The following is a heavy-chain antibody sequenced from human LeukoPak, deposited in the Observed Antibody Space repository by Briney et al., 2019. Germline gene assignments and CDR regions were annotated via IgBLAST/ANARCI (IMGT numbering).Heavy chain of an antibody. CDR2: IDGSGHTT. CDR1: GFTFTSHV. D-gene: IGHD3-3*01. Sequence: PGGSLRLSCAASGFTFTSHVMSWVRQTPGKELEWVSAIDGSGHTTYYADSVRGRFIISRDISKKMLCLQMNSLRAEDTATYYCARESIRSGSLKWFDPWGQGTLVTVSS. V-gene: IGHV3-23*01. J-gene: IGHJ5*02. CDR3: ARESIRSGSLKWFDP.